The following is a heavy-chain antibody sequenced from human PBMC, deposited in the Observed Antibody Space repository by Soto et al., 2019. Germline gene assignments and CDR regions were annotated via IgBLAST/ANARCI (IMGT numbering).Heavy chain of an antibody. CDR1: VDTTSDYS. CDR2: VYVAGGS. Sequence: PSDTLSITCTVSVDTTSDYSWSLIRQPAGKGLEWLGRVYVAGGSTYNPSPKSRATIALDRPKHQFSLRLTSVTAADTAVYFCSRGAGPPWFWPCGQRILVTVSS. J-gene: IGHJ5*02. V-gene: IGHV4-4*07. CDR3: SRGAGPPWFWP.